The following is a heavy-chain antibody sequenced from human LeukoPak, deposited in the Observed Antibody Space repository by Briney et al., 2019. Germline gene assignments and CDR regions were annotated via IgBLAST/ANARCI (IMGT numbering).Heavy chain of an antibody. J-gene: IGHJ6*03. CDR3: ARHNPPPTGFCSGTSCFMSGSQYFYMDV. V-gene: IGHV4-4*09. Sequence: SETLSLTCTVSGGSISGYFWSWIRQPPGKGPEWIGYIYSTGTTNYSPSLSSRVTISVDTSKNQLSLNLRFVTATDSAVYYCARHNPPPTGFCSGTSCFMSGSQYFYMDVWGKGTPVTVS. CDR1: GGSISGYF. D-gene: IGHD2-2*01. CDR2: IYSTGTT.